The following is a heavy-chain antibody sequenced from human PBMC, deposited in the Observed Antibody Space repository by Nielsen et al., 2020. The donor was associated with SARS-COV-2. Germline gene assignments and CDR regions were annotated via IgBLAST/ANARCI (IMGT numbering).Heavy chain of an antibody. J-gene: IGHJ5*02. CDR1: GGSISSHNYY. CDR2: IFHSGLT. Sequence: SETLSLTCTVSGGSISSHNYYWSWIRQHPGKGLEWIGYIFHSGLTYDNPSLKDRSSISPHTSENQFSLNLSSVTAADTAVYYCARGRGIAVAGTGVLTFDPWGHGILVTVSS. D-gene: IGHD6-19*01. V-gene: IGHV4-31*03. CDR3: ARGRGIAVAGTGVLTFDP.